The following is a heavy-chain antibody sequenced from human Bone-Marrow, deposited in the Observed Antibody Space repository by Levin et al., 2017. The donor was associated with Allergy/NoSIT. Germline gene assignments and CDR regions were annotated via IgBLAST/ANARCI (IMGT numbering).Heavy chain of an antibody. CDR1: EFTFSTYV. V-gene: IGHV3-64D*06. CDR2: ISSDGIYT. Sequence: GGSLRLSCSASEFTFSTYVMHWVRQAPGKELEYLSAISSDGIYTYYADSVKGRFTISRDNSKKTLYLQMSSLRDEDTAVYYCVKKGRSSWYYEYWGQGTLVTVSS. J-gene: IGHJ4*02. D-gene: IGHD6-13*01. CDR3: VKKGRSSWYYEY.